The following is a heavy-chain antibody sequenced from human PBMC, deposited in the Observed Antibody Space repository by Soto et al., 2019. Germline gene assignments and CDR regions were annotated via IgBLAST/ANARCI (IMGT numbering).Heavy chain of an antibody. Sequence: GGSLRLSCAASGFTFTAYAMSWVRQAPGKGLGWVSVISKNGDEEYYADSVTGRFTISRDSSNNLLYLRMSSLRVEDTAVYYCASYVRGPAFYLDSWGQGTLVTVSS. J-gene: IGHJ4*02. V-gene: IGHV3-23*01. CDR2: ISKNGDEE. CDR3: ASYVRGPAFYLDS. D-gene: IGHD3-10*02. CDR1: GFTFTAYA.